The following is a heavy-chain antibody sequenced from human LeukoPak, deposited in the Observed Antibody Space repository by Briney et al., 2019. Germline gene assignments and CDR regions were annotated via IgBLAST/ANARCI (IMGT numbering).Heavy chain of an antibody. CDR1: GGTFISYA. Sequence: SVKVSCKASGGTFISYAISWVRQAPGQGLEWMGGIIPIFGTANYAQKFQGRVTITTDESTSTAYMELSSLRSEDTAVYYCARSAQTGVVTDRLWFAPWGQGTLVTVSS. D-gene: IGHD4-23*01. CDR2: IIPIFGTA. V-gene: IGHV1-69*05. CDR3: ARSAQTGVVTDRLWFAP. J-gene: IGHJ5*02.